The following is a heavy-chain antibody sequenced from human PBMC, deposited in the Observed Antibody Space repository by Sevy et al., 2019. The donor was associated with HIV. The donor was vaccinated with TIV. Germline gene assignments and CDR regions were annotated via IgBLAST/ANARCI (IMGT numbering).Heavy chain of an antibody. CDR2: ISGSGGIT. J-gene: IGHJ4*02. D-gene: IGHD3-10*01. CDR3: AKDREVRGVIIFYFDY. CDR1: GFTFSSYA. V-gene: IGHV3-23*01. Sequence: GESLKISCAASGFTFSSYAMSWVRQAPGKGLEWVSAISGSGGITYYADSVKGRFTISRDNSKNTLYLQMNSLRAEDTAVYYCAKDREVRGVIIFYFDYWGQGTLVTVSS.